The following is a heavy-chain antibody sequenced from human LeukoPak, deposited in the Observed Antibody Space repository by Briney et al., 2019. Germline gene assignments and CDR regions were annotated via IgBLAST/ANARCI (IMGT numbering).Heavy chain of an antibody. J-gene: IGHJ4*02. Sequence: PSETLSLTCTVSGGSISSSSYYWGWIRQPPGKGLEWIGSIYYSGSTYYNPSLKSRVTISVDTSKNQFSLKLSSVTAADTAVYYCARGRGYSYAVPYFDYWGQGTLVTVSS. CDR1: GGSISSSSYY. CDR3: ARGRGYSYAVPYFDY. D-gene: IGHD5-18*01. CDR2: IYYSGST. V-gene: IGHV4-39*01.